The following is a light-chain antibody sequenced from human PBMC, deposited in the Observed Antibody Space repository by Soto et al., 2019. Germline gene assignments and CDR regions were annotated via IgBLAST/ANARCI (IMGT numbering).Light chain of an antibody. J-gene: IGLJ1*01. Sequence: QSVLTQPASVSGSPGQSITISCSGTSSDIGSYDHVAWYQQFPGKSPKLIIYAVSDRPSGVSDRFSGSKSGISASLTISGLQTEDEADYSCISYTDGQSYLFGTGTKVTVL. CDR3: ISYTDGQSYL. CDR2: AVS. V-gene: IGLV2-14*03. CDR1: SSDIGSYDH.